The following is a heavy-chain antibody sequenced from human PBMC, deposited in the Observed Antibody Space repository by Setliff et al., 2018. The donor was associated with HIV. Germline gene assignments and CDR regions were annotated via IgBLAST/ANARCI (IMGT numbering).Heavy chain of an antibody. CDR1: GGSISSSSYY. CDR3: ARRGRDGVLIVFATGFDP. CDR2: IHSSGST. Sequence: PSETLSLTCTVSGGSISSSSYYWGWIRQPPGKGLEWIGNIHSSGSTNYNPSLKSRVTISVDTSKNQFSLKLTSVTAADTAVYYCARRGRDGVLIVFATGFDPWGQGTLVTVSS. J-gene: IGHJ5*02. D-gene: IGHD2-8*01. V-gene: IGHV4-61*05.